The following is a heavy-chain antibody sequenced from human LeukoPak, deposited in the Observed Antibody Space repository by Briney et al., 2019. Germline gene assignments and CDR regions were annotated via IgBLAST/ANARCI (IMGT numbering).Heavy chain of an antibody. CDR1: GYTFTSYA. D-gene: IGHD3-10*01. CDR3: ARGSIVGGFGESLGFDY. V-gene: IGHV1-69*04. Sequence: ASVKVSCKASGYTFTSYAMHWVRQAPGQGLEWMGRIIPVLDVSNFAQKFQGRVTITADKSTSTAYMELSSLRSEDTAVYYCARGSIVGGFGESLGFDYWGQGTLVTVSS. CDR2: IIPVLDVS. J-gene: IGHJ4*02.